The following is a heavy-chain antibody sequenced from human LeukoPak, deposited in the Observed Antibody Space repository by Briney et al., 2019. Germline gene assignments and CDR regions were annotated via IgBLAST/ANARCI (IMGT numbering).Heavy chain of an antibody. CDR2: ISYDGSNK. Sequence: PGGSLRLSCAASGFTFNNYGMHWVRQAPGKGLEWVALISYDGSNKYYADSVKGRFTISRDSFKNTLYLQMNSLSAEDTALYYCAKDLGSWYFDYWGQGTLVTVSS. J-gene: IGHJ4*02. CDR1: GFTFNNYG. D-gene: IGHD3-10*01. CDR3: AKDLGSWYFDY. V-gene: IGHV3-30*18.